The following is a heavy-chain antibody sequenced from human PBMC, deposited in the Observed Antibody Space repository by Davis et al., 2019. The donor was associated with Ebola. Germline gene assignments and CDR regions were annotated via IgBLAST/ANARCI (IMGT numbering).Heavy chain of an antibody. D-gene: IGHD3-16*01. J-gene: IGHJ4*02. CDR1: GFTVSSNY. CDR3: ARDLGGGLDY. Sequence: GESLKISCAASGFTVSSNYMRWVRQAPGKGLEWVSVLYSGGSTYYADSVKGRFTISRDNSKNTLYLQMNSLRAEDTAVYYCARDLGGGLDYWGQGTLVTVSS. V-gene: IGHV3-53*01. CDR2: LYSGGST.